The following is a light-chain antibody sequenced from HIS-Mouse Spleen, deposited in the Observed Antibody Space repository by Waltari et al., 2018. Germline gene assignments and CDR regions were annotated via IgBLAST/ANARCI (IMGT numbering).Light chain of an antibody. V-gene: IGLV2-23*01. CDR3: CSYAGSSTVV. CDR1: SSAFGSYNL. J-gene: IGLJ2*01. Sequence: QSALTQPASVSGSPGQSITISCTGTSSAFGSYNLFSWYQQHPGKAPKLMIYEGSKRPSGVSNRFSGSKSGNTASLTISGLQAEDEADYYCCSYAGSSTVVFGGGTKLTVL. CDR2: EGS.